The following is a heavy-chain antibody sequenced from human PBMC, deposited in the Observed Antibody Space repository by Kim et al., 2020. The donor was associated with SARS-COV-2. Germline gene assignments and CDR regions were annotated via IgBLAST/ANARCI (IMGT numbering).Heavy chain of an antibody. J-gene: IGHJ4*02. Sequence: GGSLRLSCAASGFTFTRVWLSWVRQAPGKGLEWVGRLRSRVDGGTADYAAPVKGRFTISRDDSKDTLYLQMNGLTTEDTAVYYCTTDYERIRGLCDGDICYPASLGGQGNLVADAS. CDR3: TTDYERIRGLCDGDICYPASL. V-gene: IGHV3-15*01. CDR2: LRSRVDGGTA. D-gene: IGHD2-15*01. CDR1: GFTFTRVW.